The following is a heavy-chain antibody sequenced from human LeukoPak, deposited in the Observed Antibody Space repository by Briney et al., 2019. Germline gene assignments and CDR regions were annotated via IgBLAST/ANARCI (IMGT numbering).Heavy chain of an antibody. Sequence: SETLSLTCTVSGGSISSSSYNWGWIRQPPGKGLEWIGHILYSGSTYYNPSLKSRVTISADTSKNQFSLRLNSVTAADTAVYYCARGRAAAGTPVDCWGQGILVTVSS. CDR1: GGSISSSSYN. J-gene: IGHJ4*02. V-gene: IGHV4-39*07. D-gene: IGHD6-13*01. CDR3: ARGRAAAGTPVDC. CDR2: ILYSGST.